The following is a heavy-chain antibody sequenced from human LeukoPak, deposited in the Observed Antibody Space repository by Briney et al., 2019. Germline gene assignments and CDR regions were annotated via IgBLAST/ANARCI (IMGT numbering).Heavy chain of an antibody. CDR3: ARGLITIFGVVQNWFDP. V-gene: IGHV4-4*08. CDR1: GGSISSYY. CDR2: IYTSGST. D-gene: IGHD3-3*01. J-gene: IGHJ5*02. Sequence: SETLSLTCTVSGGSISSYYWSWIRQPPGKGLEWIGRIYTSGSTNYNPSLKSRVTISVDTSKNQFSLKLSSVTAADTAVYYCARGLITIFGVVQNWFDPWGQGTLVTVSS.